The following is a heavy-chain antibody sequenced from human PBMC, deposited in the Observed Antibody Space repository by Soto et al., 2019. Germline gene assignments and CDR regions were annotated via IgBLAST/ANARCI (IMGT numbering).Heavy chain of an antibody. CDR2: IHHSGGT. CDR3: ARGVGGAPRVLQWLLFWFAP. Sequence: SETLSLTCSVSGGSFSGTYWSWIRQSPGKGLEWIGEIHHSGGTNYNPSLKSRVTISADTSKNQFSLHLTSVTAADTAVYYCARGVGGAPRVLQWLLFWFAPWGQGTPVT. D-gene: IGHD3-3*01. CDR1: GGSFSGTY. V-gene: IGHV4-34*01. J-gene: IGHJ5*02.